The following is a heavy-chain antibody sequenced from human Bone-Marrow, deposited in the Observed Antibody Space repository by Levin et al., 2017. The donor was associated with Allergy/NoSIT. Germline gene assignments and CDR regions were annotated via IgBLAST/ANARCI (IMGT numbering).Heavy chain of an antibody. D-gene: IGHD4-17*01. J-gene: IGHJ4*02. Sequence: GESLKISCAASGFTFSSYGMHWVRQAPGKGLEWVAVISYDGSNKYYADSVKGRFTISRDNSKNTLYLQMNSLRAEDTAVYYCAKDQAVTPHYFDYWGQGTLVTVSS. CDR2: ISYDGSNK. CDR1: GFTFSSYG. V-gene: IGHV3-30*18. CDR3: AKDQAVTPHYFDY.